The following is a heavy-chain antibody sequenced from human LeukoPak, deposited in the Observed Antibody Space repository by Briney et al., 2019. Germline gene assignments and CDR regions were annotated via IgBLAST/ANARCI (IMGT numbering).Heavy chain of an antibody. J-gene: IGHJ6*02. CDR3: ASMLRMAPAHYYYYYGMDV. D-gene: IGHD5-24*01. CDR1: GGSFSGYY. V-gene: IGHV4-34*01. Sequence: SETLSLTCAVYGGSFSGYYWSWTRQPPGKGLEWIGEINHSGSTNYNPSLKSRVTISVDTSKNQFSLKLSSVTAADTAVYYCASMLRMAPAHYYYYYGMDVWGQGTTVTVSS. CDR2: INHSGST.